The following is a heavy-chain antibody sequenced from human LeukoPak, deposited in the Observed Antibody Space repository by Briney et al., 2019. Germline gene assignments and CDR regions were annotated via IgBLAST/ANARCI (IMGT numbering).Heavy chain of an antibody. CDR1: GYTFTGYY. CDR2: INPNSGDT. Sequence: ASVTVSCKASGYTFTGYYMHWVRQAPGQGLEWMGWINPNSGDTNYAQRFQGRVTMTRDTSISTAYMELSSLTSDDTAVYYCARVNGGNLPFDYWGQGTLVTVSS. CDR3: ARVNGGNLPFDY. V-gene: IGHV1-2*02. J-gene: IGHJ4*02. D-gene: IGHD4-23*01.